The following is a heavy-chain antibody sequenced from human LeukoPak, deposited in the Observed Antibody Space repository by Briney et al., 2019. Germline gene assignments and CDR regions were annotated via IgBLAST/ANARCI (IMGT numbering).Heavy chain of an antibody. Sequence: SGTLSLTCTVSGGSISSGGYYWSWIRQHPGKGLEWIGNIYYSGSTYYNPSLKSRVTISVDTSKNQFSLKLSSVTAADTAVYYCARGPGTRGHYGMDVWGQGTTVTVSS. V-gene: IGHV4-31*03. J-gene: IGHJ6*02. CDR3: ARGPGTRGHYGMDV. D-gene: IGHD3-10*01. CDR1: GGSISSGGYY. CDR2: IYYSGST.